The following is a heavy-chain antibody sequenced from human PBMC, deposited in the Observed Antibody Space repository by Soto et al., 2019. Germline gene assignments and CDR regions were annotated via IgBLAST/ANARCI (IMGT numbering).Heavy chain of an antibody. Sequence: SETLSLTCAVYGGSFSGYYWSWIRQPPGKGLEWIGEINHSGSTNYNPALNSRVAISIDTPKNQFSLKLTSVTASDTAVYYCARGAFLSPVGNWGQGTLVTVSS. CDR1: GGSFSGYY. CDR2: INHSGST. D-gene: IGHD1-26*01. V-gene: IGHV4-34*01. J-gene: IGHJ4*02. CDR3: ARGAFLSPVGN.